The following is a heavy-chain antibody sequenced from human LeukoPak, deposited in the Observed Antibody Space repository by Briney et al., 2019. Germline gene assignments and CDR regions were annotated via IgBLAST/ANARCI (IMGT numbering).Heavy chain of an antibody. D-gene: IGHD1-1*01. CDR3: ARESTTGTTDP. Sequence: SETLSLTCTVSGGSISSYYWSWIRQPPGKGLEWIGYIYYSGSTNYNPSLKSRVTISVDTSKNQLSLKLSSVTAADTAVYYCARESTTGTTDPWGQGTLVTVSS. J-gene: IGHJ5*02. CDR1: GGSISSYY. CDR2: IYYSGST. V-gene: IGHV4-59*01.